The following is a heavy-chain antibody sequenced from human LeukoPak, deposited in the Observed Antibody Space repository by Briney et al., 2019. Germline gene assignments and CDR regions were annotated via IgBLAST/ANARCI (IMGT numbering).Heavy chain of an antibody. CDR3: GRWAPNPNDS. V-gene: IGHV1-18*01. CDR1: GYIFINHG. Sequence: GGSVKVSCKASGYIFINHGISWVRQAPGQGLEWMGWISAYNGRTEFAPKFQDRVTMSTDTSTTTAYMELRSLTSDDTAVYYCGRWAPNPNDSWGQGTLVTVSS. CDR2: ISAYNGRT. J-gene: IGHJ5*01.